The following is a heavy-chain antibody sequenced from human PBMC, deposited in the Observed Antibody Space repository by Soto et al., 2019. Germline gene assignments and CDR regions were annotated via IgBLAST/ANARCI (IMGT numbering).Heavy chain of an antibody. J-gene: IGHJ5*02. CDR2: ISDDGSNK. Sequence: GGSLRLSCAASGFTFSTYAMHWVRQAPGKGLEWVAIISDDGSNKYYADSVKGRFTISRDNSKNTLYLQMNSLRAEDTAVYYCARDSSSSRPREYNWFDPWGQGTLVTVSS. CDR1: GFTFSTYA. CDR3: ARDSSSSRPREYNWFDP. V-gene: IGHV3-30-3*01. D-gene: IGHD6-6*01.